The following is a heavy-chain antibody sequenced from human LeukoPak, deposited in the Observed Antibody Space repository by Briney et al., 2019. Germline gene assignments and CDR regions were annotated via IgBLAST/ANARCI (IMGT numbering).Heavy chain of an antibody. V-gene: IGHV4-30-2*01. CDR3: AGSLGSDFDY. CDR1: GGSISSGGYS. CDR2: IYHSGST. Sequence: PSQTLSLTCAVSGGSISSGGYSWSWIRQPPGKGLEWIGYIYHSGSTYYNPSLKSRVTISVDRSKNQFSLKLSSVTAADTAVYYCAGSLGSDFDYWGQGTLVTISS. J-gene: IGHJ4*02. D-gene: IGHD6-6*01.